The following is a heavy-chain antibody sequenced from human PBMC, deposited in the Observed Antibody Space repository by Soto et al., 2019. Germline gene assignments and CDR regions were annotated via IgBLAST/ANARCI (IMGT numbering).Heavy chain of an antibody. J-gene: IGHJ5*02. CDR3: VREYSGFEGNWFDP. CDR2: IYSSGSS. Sequence: WTWVRQPAGKGLEWVGRIYSSGSSNFNPSLKSRLSMSVDTSKNQFSLNLKSVTAADTALYYCVREYSGFEGNWFDPWGQGTLVTVSS. D-gene: IGHD5-12*01. V-gene: IGHV4-4*07.